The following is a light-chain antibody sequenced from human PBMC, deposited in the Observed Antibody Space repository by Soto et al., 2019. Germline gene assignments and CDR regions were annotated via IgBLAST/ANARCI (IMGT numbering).Light chain of an antibody. J-gene: IGKJ4*01. CDR2: AAS. CDR3: QQLNSYPLT. V-gene: IGKV1-9*01. CDR1: QGISSY. Sequence: IHLTHAPSSLSASVLDRVTITFLASQGISSYLAWYQQKPGKAPKLLIYAASTLQSGVPSRFSGSGSGTDFTLTISSLQPEDFATYYCQQLNSYPLTFGGGTKVDI.